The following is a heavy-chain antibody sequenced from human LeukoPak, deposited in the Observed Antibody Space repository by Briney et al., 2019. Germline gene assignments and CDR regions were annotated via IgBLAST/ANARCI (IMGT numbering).Heavy chain of an antibody. Sequence: GGSLRLSCAASGFTFSSYAMSWVRQAPGKGLEWVSAISGSGGSTYYADSVKGRFTISRDNSKNTLYLQINSLRAEDTAVYYCAKDPISQLLFARYYYGMDVWGQGTTVTVSS. V-gene: IGHV3-23*01. CDR1: GFTFSSYA. J-gene: IGHJ6*02. D-gene: IGHD2-2*01. CDR2: ISGSGGST. CDR3: AKDPISQLLFARYYYGMDV.